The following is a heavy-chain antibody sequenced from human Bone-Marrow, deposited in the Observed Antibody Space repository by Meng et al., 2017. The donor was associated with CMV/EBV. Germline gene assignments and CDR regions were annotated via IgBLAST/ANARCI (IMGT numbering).Heavy chain of an antibody. J-gene: IGHJ5*02. CDR3: ARESSREEYCSSISCPNWFDP. V-gene: IGHV1-2*02. CDR2: INPNSGDT. Sequence: GESLKISCKASGYTFTGYYMHWVRQAPGQGLEWMGWINPNSGDTIYAQKFHGRVTMTRDTSIRTSYMELSRLRSDDTAVYYCARESSREEYCSSISCPNWFDPWGQGSLVTVSS. D-gene: IGHD2-2*01. CDR1: GYTFTGYY.